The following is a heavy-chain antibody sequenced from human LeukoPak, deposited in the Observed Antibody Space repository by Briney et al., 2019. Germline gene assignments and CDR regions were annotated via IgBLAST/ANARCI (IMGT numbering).Heavy chain of an antibody. CDR1: GYTFSGYY. D-gene: IGHD6-13*01. CDR3: ARGGLPQLLYYHYYMDV. CDR2: INPNSGGT. J-gene: IGHJ6*03. V-gene: IGHV1-2*02. Sequence: ASVKVSCKASGYTFSGYYMHWVRQAPGQGLEWMGWINPNSGGTNYAQKFQGRVTMTRDTSISTAYMELSRLRSDDTAVYYCARGGLPQLLYYHYYMDVWGKGTTVTVSS.